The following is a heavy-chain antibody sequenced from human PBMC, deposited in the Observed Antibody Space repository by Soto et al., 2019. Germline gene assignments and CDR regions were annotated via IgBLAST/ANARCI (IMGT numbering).Heavy chain of an antibody. V-gene: IGHV1-69*13. D-gene: IGHD3-22*01. J-gene: IGHJ4*02. CDR3: ARVGSPATGSYYYDSSGYGRFDY. CDR2: IIPIFGTA. Sequence: GASVKVSCKASGGTFSSYAISWVRRAPGQGLEWMGGIIPIFGTANYAQKFQGRVTITADESTSTAYMELSSLRSEDTAVYYCARVGSPATGSYYYDSSGYGRFDYWGQGTLVTVSS. CDR1: GGTFSSYA.